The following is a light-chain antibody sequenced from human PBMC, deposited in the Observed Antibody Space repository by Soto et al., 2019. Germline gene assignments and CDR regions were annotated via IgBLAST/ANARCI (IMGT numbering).Light chain of an antibody. CDR1: MRDVGAYNL. CDR3: SSYTSKSSLR. CDR2: DVR. Sequence: QSALTQPASVSVSPGQSITISCAGTMRDVGAYNLVSWYQQHPGRAPQLIIYDVRNRPSGISFRCSGSKSGNTDSLTISGLQAEDEADYYCSSYTSKSSLRFGGGTKLTVL. V-gene: IGLV2-14*03. J-gene: IGLJ2*01.